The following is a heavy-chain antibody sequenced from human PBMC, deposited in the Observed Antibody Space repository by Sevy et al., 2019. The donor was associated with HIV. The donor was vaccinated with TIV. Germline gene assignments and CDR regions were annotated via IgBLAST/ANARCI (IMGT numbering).Heavy chain of an antibody. J-gene: IGHJ5*02. Sequence: SETLSLTCTVSGGSISSSSYYWGWIRQPPGKGLEWIGSIFYSASTYYNPSLKSRVTISLDTSKNQFSLKLNSVTATDTALYYCARHAHITMIVTWGQGTLVTVSS. CDR1: GGSISSSSYY. CDR2: IFYSAST. CDR3: ARHAHITMIVT. V-gene: IGHV4-39*01. D-gene: IGHD3-22*01.